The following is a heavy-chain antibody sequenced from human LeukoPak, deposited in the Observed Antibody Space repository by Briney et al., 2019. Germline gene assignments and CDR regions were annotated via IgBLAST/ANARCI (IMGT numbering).Heavy chain of an antibody. CDR2: FFYSGST. J-gene: IGHJ4*02. D-gene: IGHD3-10*01. Sequence: SETLSLTCNVSGGSIRSYYWSWLRQPPGKGLEWIGYFFYSGSTKYNPSLKSRVHILVDTSKNHFSLKLNSVAAADTAVYYCAREICADSGSYECPFDSWGQGTLVPVSS. CDR3: AREICADSGSYECPFDS. V-gene: IGHV4-59*01. CDR1: GGSIRSYY.